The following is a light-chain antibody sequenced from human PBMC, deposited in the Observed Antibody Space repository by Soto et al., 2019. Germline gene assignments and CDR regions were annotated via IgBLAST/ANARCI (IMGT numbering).Light chain of an antibody. CDR3: CSYGGGNNFYV. V-gene: IGLV2-8*01. CDR2: EVS. J-gene: IGLJ1*01. CDR1: SSDIGTYDY. Sequence: QSALTQPHSASGSPGQSVTISCTGTSSDIGTYDYVSWYQHLPDKAPKLIIYEVSKRPSGVPDRFSGSKSGNTASLTVSGLQAEDEGDYYCCSYGGGNNFYVFGTGTKVTVL.